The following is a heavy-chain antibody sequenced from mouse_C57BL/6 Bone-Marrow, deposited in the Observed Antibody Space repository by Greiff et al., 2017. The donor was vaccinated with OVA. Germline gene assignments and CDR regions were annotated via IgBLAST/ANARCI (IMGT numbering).Heavy chain of an antibody. CDR3: ARPHNYYAMDD. CDR2: ISSGSSTI. D-gene: IGHD6-1*01. V-gene: IGHV5-17*01. CDR1: GFTFSDYG. J-gene: IGHJ4*01. Sequence: EVHLVESGGGLVKPGGSLKLSCAASGFTFSDYGMHWVRQAPEKGLEWVAYISSGSSTIYYADTVKGRFTISRDNAKNTLFLQMTSLRSEYTAMYYCARPHNYYAMDDWGQGTSVTVSS.